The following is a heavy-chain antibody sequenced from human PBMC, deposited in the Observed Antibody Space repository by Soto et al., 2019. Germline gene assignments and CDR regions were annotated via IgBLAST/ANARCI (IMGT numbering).Heavy chain of an antibody. CDR1: GYTFTSYY. CDR2: INPSGGST. Sequence: GASVKVSCKASGYTFTSYYMHWVRQAPGQGLEWMGIINPSGGSTSYARKFQGRVTMTRDTSTSTVYMELSSLRSEDTAVYYCARDQGYYDSSGYYNYYYGMDVWGQGTTVTVSS. CDR3: ARDQGYYDSSGYYNYYYGMDV. D-gene: IGHD3-22*01. J-gene: IGHJ6*02. V-gene: IGHV1-46*01.